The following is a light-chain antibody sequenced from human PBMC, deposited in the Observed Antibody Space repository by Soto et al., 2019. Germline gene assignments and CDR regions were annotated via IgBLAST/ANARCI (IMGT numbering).Light chain of an antibody. Sequence: ENILTQSPATLSLSPGEGATLYCRASQSVFANYIAWYQQRLGQAPRLLIYAASRRATGIPDRFSGSGSGTDFTLTLSRLESEDFAVYFCHQSGRTPWTFGPGTRLEIK. CDR1: QSVFANY. J-gene: IGKJ1*01. V-gene: IGKV3-20*01. CDR3: HQSGRTPWT. CDR2: AAS.